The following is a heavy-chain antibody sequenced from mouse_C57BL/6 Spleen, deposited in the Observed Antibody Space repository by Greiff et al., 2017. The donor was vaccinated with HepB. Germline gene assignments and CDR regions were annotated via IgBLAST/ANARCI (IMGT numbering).Heavy chain of an antibody. V-gene: IGHV1-52*01. CDR1: GYTFTSYW. CDR3: ARGGSTVVATEGLDY. D-gene: IGHD1-1*01. J-gene: IGHJ2*01. Sequence: QVQLQQPGAELVRPGSSVKLSCKASGYTFTSYWMHWVKQRPIQGLEWIGNIDPSDSETHYNQKFKDKATLTVDKSSSTAYMQLSSLTSEDSAVYYCARGGSTVVATEGLDYWGQGTTLTVSS. CDR2: IDPSDSET.